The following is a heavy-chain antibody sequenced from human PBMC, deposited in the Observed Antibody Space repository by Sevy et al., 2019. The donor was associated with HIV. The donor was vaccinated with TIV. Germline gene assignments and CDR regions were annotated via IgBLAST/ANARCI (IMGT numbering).Heavy chain of an antibody. CDR1: GASVSSAGHY. D-gene: IGHD2-2*01. CDR2: IFYSSNT. J-gene: IGHJ6*02. V-gene: IGHV4-61*08. CDR3: ARYCSSTSCSDYYAMDV. Sequence: SETLSLTCTVSGASVSSAGHYWIWIRQPPGKGLEWIGYIFYSSNTNYNPSLKSRVTISVDTSKSQVSLQLTSVTAADTAVYYCARYCSSTSCSDYYAMDVWGPGTTVTVSS.